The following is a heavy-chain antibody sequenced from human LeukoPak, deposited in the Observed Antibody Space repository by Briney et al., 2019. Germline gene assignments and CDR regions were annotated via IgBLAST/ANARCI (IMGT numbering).Heavy chain of an antibody. J-gene: IGHJ6*02. Sequence: SVKVSCKASGGTFSSYAVSWVRQAPGQGLEWMGGIIPIFGTANYAQKFQGRVTITADESTSTAYMELSSLRSEDTAVYYCGVVPAATLGHYYYYGMDVWGHGTTVTVSS. V-gene: IGHV1-69*13. CDR3: GVVPAATLGHYYYYGMDV. CDR2: IIPIFGTA. D-gene: IGHD2-2*01. CDR1: GGTFSSYA.